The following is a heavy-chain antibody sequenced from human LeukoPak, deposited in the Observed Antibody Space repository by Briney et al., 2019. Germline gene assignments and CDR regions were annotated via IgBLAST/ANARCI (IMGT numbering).Heavy chain of an antibody. CDR3: ARVGVPFYYYYMDV. CDR1: GYTFTSYD. V-gene: IGHV1-8*03. CDR2: MNPNSGNT. Sequence: ASVKVSCKASGYTFTSYDINWVRQATGQGLGWMGWMNPNSGNTGYAQKFQGRVTITRNTSISTAYMELSSLRSEDTAVYYCARVGVPFYYYYMDVWGKGTTVTVSS. J-gene: IGHJ6*03.